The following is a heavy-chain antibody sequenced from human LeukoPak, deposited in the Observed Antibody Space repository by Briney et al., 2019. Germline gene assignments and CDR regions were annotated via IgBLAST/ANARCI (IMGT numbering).Heavy chain of an antibody. V-gene: IGHV4-39*01. CDR2: MSCSGST. CDR3: ARLDPQHIVVVTASRGHAFDI. D-gene: IGHD2-21*02. CDR1: GGSISSSSYY. Sequence: PSETLSLTCTVSGGSISSSSYYWGWIRQPPGKGLEWIGSMSCSGSTYNNPSLKSRVTISVDTSKNQFSLKLSSVTAADTAMYYCARLDPQHIVVVTASRGHAFDIWGQGTMVTVSS. J-gene: IGHJ3*02.